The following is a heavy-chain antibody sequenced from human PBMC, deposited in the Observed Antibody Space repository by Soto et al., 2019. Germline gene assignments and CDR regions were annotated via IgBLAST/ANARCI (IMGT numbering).Heavy chain of an antibody. CDR1: GASLSTSGLG. CDR3: AHRAVYSGSYWDGGYFAY. J-gene: IGHJ4*02. D-gene: IGHD1-26*01. Sequence: QITLKESGPTRVKPTQTLTLTCTLAGASLSTSGLGVGWIRQPPGKALEWLALIFWYDDKCYRPSLKTRRTITKDTATNQVVLTLPDMDPVDTATYYCAHRAVYSGSYWDGGYFAYWGQGALVIISS. V-gene: IGHV2-5*01. CDR2: IFWYDDK.